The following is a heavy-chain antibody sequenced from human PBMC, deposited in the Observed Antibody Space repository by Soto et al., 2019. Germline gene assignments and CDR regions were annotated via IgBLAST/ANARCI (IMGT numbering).Heavy chain of an antibody. CDR3: ARERPDGSRLDP. D-gene: IGHD6-13*01. CDR1: GGSISSGDYY. CDR2: IYYSGST. J-gene: IGHJ5*02. Sequence: QVQLQESGPGLVKPSQTLSLTCTVSGGSISSGDYYCSWIRQPPGKGLEWIGYIYYSGSTYYNPSLKSRVTISVDTSKNRCSLKLSAVTAADTAVYYCARERPDGSRLDPWGQGTLVTVSS. V-gene: IGHV4-30-4*01.